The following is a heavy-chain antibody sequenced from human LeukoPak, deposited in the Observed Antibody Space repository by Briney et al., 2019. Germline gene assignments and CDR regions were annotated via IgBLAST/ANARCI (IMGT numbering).Heavy chain of an antibody. CDR3: ARVPRGQYNWFDP. D-gene: IGHD3-10*01. Sequence: GGSLRLSCAASGFTFSNYWMHWVRQAPGKGLVWVSRINTDGSTTSYADSVKGRFTISRDNAKNPLYLQMNSLRAEDTAVYYCARVPRGQYNWFDPWGQGTLVTVSS. CDR1: GFTFSNYW. J-gene: IGHJ5*02. CDR2: INTDGSTT. V-gene: IGHV3-74*01.